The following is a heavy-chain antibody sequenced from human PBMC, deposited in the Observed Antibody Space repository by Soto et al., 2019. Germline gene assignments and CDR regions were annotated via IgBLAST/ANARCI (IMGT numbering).Heavy chain of an antibody. J-gene: IGHJ4*02. D-gene: IGHD5-18*01. CDR2: ISGSGTNT. CDR1: GFTFSSYA. Sequence: EVQLLDSGGGLVQPGGSLRLSCAASGFTFSSYAMSWVRQVPGRGLEWVSGISGSGTNTYYEDSVKGRFTIYRDNSKNPLYLEMKSLRAEDTAVYYCAKGGYSYGPYDYWRQGPLVPVSS. CDR3: AKGGYSYGPYDY. V-gene: IGHV3-23*01.